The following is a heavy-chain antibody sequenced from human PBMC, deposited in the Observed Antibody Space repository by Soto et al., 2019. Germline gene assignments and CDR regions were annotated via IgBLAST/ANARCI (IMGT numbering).Heavy chain of an antibody. CDR2: INAGNGNT. J-gene: IGHJ6*03. Sequence: ASVKVSCKASGYTFTSYAMHWARQATGQRLERMGWINAGNGNTKYSQKCQGRLTITRNTSISTAYMELSSLSSEDTALYFCASCPYSSSSRPLGYMDVWGKGTTVTXSS. CDR1: GYTFTSYA. V-gene: IGHV1-3*01. D-gene: IGHD6-6*01. CDR3: ASCPYSSSSRPLGYMDV.